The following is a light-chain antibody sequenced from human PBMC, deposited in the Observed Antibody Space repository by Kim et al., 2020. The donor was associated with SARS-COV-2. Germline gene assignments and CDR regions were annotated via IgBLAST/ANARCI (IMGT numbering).Light chain of an antibody. CDR2: LGS. CDR1: QSLLHRNGYTH. J-gene: IGKJ2*01. Sequence: DIVMTQSPLFLPVTPGEPASISCRSSQSLLHRNGYTHLDWYLQKPGQSPQLLICLGSYRASGVPDRFSGSGSGTDFTLKISRVEAEDVGVYYGMQALQTLPYTVDQGTKLEI. CDR3: MQALQTLPYT. V-gene: IGKV2-28*01.